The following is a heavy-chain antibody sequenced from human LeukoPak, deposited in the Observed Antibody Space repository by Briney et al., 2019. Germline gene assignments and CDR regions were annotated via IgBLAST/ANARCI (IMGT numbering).Heavy chain of an antibody. CDR2: ISDSGGSP. CDR3: VRGYSFGPYGMDV. J-gene: IGHJ6*04. V-gene: IGHV3-64D*09. Sequence: GGSLRLSCSPSGFPFSSYAMHWVRQAPGKGLEYVSAISDSGGSPYYTHSVKGRFTISRDNSKNTLYLQMSSLRAEDTAVYFCVRGYSFGPYGMDVWGEGTTVTVSS. CDR1: GFPFSSYA. D-gene: IGHD2-15*01.